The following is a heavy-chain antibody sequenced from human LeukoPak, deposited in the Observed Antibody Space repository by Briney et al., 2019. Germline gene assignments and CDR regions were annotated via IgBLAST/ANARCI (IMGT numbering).Heavy chain of an antibody. CDR1: VFTFSDYA. J-gene: IGHJ4*02. Sequence: PGGSLRLSCASSVFTFSDYAMSWVRQAPGKGLEWVSAIGGRSDFTYYAEYVKGRFTTSRDNSKETLYLQMNSLRAEDTAVYYCKNADRGWGVTSKDWGQGTLVTVSS. V-gene: IGHV3-23*01. CDR2: IGGRSDFT. CDR3: KNADRGWGVTSKD. D-gene: IGHD3-10*01.